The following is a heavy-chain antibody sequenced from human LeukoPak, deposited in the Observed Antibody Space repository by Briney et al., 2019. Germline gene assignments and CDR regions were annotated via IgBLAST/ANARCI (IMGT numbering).Heavy chain of an antibody. CDR1: GFTFNSYG. CDR3: ANDLGWIQLNLG. J-gene: IGHJ4*02. V-gene: IGHV3-23*01. CDR2: ISGSGGNT. Sequence: GGSLRLSCAASGFTFNSYGMNWVRQAPGKGLDWVSGISGSGGNTYYADSVKGRLTISRDNSKNTLYLQMNSLRVEDTAVYYCANDLGWIQLNLGRGQGTLVTVSS. D-gene: IGHD5-18*01.